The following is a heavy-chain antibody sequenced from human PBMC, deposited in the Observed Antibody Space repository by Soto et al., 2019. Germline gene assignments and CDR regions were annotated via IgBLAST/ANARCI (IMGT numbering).Heavy chain of an antibody. CDR3: ARSIAAGVDWFDP. Sequence: EVQLVESGGGLVQPGGSLRLSCAASGFTFSSYWMNWVRQAPGKGLVWVSRINSDGSSTSYADSVKGRFTISRDNAKNTLYLQMTSLRAEDTAVYYCARSIAAGVDWFDPWGQGTLVTVSS. V-gene: IGHV3-74*01. J-gene: IGHJ5*02. CDR1: GFTFSSYW. D-gene: IGHD2-15*01. CDR2: INSDGSST.